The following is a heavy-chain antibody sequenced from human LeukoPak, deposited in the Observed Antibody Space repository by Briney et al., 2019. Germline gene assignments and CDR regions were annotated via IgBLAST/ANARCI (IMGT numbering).Heavy chain of an antibody. Sequence: GGSLRLSCAASGFTFSSYSMNWVRQAPGKGLEWVSAISGSGGSTYYADSVKGRFTISRDNSKNTLYLQMNSLRAEDTAVYYCAKRVRTYCSSTSCLYFDYWGQGTLVTVSS. CDR3: AKRVRTYCSSTSCLYFDY. V-gene: IGHV3-23*01. J-gene: IGHJ4*02. D-gene: IGHD2-2*01. CDR2: ISGSGGST. CDR1: GFTFSSYS.